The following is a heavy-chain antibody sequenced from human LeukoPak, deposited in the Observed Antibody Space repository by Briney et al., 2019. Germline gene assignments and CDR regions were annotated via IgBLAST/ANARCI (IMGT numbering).Heavy chain of an antibody. CDR1: GFSLSTPGMC. V-gene: IGHV2-70*01. CDR2: IDWDDDK. J-gene: IGHJ4*02. Sequence: SGPTLVNPTQTLTLTCTFSGFSLSTPGMCVGWIRQPPGKALEWLALIDWDDDKYYTTSLKTRLTISKATSKTQVVLTVTNMDPVDTATYYCARIRGSGDYFDYWGQGTPVTVSA. CDR3: ARIRGSGDYFDY. D-gene: IGHD7-27*01.